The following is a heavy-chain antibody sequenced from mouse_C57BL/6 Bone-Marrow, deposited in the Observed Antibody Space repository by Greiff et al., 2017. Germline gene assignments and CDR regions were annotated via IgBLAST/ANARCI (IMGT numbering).Heavy chain of an antibody. V-gene: IGHV1-53*01. CDR1: GYTFTSYW. J-gene: IGHJ2*01. CDR3: ARSTVVSHGDYFDY. D-gene: IGHD1-1*01. CDR2: INPSNGGT. Sequence: QLQQPGTELVKPGASVKLSCKASGYTFTSYWMHWVKQRPGQGLEWIGNINPSNGGTNYNEKFKSKATLTVDKSSSTAYMQLSSLTSEDSAVYYCARSTVVSHGDYFDYWGQGTTLTVSS.